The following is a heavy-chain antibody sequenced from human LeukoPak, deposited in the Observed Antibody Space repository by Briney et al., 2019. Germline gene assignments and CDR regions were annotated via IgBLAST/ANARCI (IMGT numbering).Heavy chain of an antibody. D-gene: IGHD2-2*01. CDR3: ARAPRYQLLLFDY. Sequence: SETLSLTCTVSGGSISRSGYYWGWIRQPPGKGLEWIGSIYYSGSTFYNPSLKSRLTISGDKSKNQFSLKLSSVTAADTAVYYCARAPRYQLLLFDYWGQGTLVTVSS. J-gene: IGHJ4*02. CDR1: GGSISRSGYY. CDR2: IYYSGST. V-gene: IGHV4-39*07.